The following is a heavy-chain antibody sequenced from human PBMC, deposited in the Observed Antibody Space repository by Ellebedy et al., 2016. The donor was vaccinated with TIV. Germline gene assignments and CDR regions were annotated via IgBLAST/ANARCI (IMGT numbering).Heavy chain of an antibody. Sequence: GESLKISCAASGFTFSNYAMTWVRQAPGKGLEWVSSISGSGASTSYADSVKGRFTISRDNSKNTLYLQGNSLRSEDTAIYFCAKHPAVGSYYYMDVWGKGTTVTVSS. CDR3: AKHPAVGSYYYMDV. D-gene: IGHD3-10*01. V-gene: IGHV3-23*01. J-gene: IGHJ6*03. CDR2: ISGSGAST. CDR1: GFTFSNYA.